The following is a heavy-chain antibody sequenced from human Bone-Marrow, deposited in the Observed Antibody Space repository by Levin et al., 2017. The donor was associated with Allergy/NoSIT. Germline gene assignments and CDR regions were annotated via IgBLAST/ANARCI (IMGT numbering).Heavy chain of an antibody. D-gene: IGHD6-13*01. CDR2: IDPNTGVT. CDR1: GYTFAAYF. V-gene: IGHV1-2*06. Sequence: PVASVKVSCKASGYTFAAYFVHWVRQAPGQGLEWMGRIDPNTGVTKYAQNFQGRVTITGDTSINTAFIELSGLRSDDTAVYYCARTHGSLHGSLGSLLLWYFDLWGRGTLVTVSS. CDR3: ARTHGSLHGSLGSLLLWYFDL. J-gene: IGHJ2*01.